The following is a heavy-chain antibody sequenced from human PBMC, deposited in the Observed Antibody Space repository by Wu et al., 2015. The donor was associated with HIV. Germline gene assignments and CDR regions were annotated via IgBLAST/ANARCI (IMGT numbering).Heavy chain of an antibody. V-gene: IGHV4-30-4*01. J-gene: IGHJ6*03. CDR3: AXDLIAESGNDYYYYYMDV. CDR1: GASISSTDYY. Sequence: QVQLQQSGPGLVKPSQTLSLTCTVSGASISSTDYYWSWIRQPPGKGLEWIGYIYYSGSTYYIPSLKSRLTISLDMFKNQVSLTLTSVTAADTAVYYCAXDLIAESGNDYYYYYMDVWGKGSTVTVSS. CDR2: IYYSGST. D-gene: IGHD6-13*01.